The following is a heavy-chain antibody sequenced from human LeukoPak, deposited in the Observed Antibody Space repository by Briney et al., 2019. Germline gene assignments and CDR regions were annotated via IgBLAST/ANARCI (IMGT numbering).Heavy chain of an antibody. CDR1: GYTFTGYY. J-gene: IGHJ4*02. V-gene: IGHV1-2*02. D-gene: IGHD5-12*01. CDR2: INTNSSGT. CDR3: ARVATINEYYFDY. Sequence: GASVKVSCKASGYTFTGYYMHWVRQAPGQGLEWMGWINTNSSGTNYAQKFKGRVTMTRDTSISTAYMELNRLRSDDTAVYYCARVATINEYYFDYWGQGALVTVSS.